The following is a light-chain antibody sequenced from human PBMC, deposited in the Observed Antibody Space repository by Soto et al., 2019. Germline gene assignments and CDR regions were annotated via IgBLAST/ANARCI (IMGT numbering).Light chain of an antibody. J-gene: IGKJ2*01. Sequence: EIVMTQSPATLSVSPGERATLSCRASQSVSSNLAWYQQKPGQAPRLLIYGASTRATGIPARFSGSGSGTEFTFTISSLQSEDFAVYYCQQYNNWPPPMYTFGQGTKLEIK. V-gene: IGKV3-15*01. CDR3: QQYNNWPPPMYT. CDR2: GAS. CDR1: QSVSSN.